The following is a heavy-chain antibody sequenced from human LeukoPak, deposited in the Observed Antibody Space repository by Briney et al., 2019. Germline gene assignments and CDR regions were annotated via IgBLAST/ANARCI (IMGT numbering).Heavy chain of an antibody. D-gene: IGHD6-25*01. CDR1: GFTFSSYS. CDR2: IKQDGSEK. V-gene: IGHV3-7*03. CDR3: VRGPHIAATSY. J-gene: IGHJ4*02. Sequence: GGSLRLSCAASGFTFSSYSMNWVRQAPGKGLEWVANIKQDGSEKQYVDSVKGRFAISRGNAKKSLYLQINTLRAEDTAVYYCVRGPHIAATSYWGQGTLVTVSS.